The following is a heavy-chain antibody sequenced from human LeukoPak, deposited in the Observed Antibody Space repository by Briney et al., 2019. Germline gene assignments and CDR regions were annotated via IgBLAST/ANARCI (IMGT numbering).Heavy chain of an antibody. CDR2: ISSVSTTI. J-gene: IGHJ4*02. V-gene: IGHV3-48*02. CDR1: GFTFSGYS. CDR3: ARAVYHYDRRAYPNTLDD. Sequence: GGSLRLSCAASGFTFSGYSMNWVRQAPGKGLEWVAYISSVSTTIYYADSVKGRFTVSRDNAKNSLYLEANSLRDEDTAVYYCARAVYHYDRRAYPNTLDDWGQGTLVTVSS. D-gene: IGHD3-22*01.